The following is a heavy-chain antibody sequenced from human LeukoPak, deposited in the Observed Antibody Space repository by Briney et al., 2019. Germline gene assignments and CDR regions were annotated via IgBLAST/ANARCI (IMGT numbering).Heavy chain of an antibody. V-gene: IGHV3-7*01. CDR3: ARGGYYESSALDH. D-gene: IGHD3-22*01. CDR1: GFSFSSYW. Sequence: GGSLRLSCAASGFSFSSYWMNWVRQAPGKGLEWVANIKQDGSERYYVDSVKGRFTISRDNAKNSLYLQMSSLRAGDTAVYYCARGGYYESSALDHWGQATLVTVSS. CDR2: IKQDGSER. J-gene: IGHJ4*02.